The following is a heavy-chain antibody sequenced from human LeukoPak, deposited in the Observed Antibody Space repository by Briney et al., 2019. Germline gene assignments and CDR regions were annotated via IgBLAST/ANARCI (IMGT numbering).Heavy chain of an antibody. CDR1: GFTLRNYW. CDR2: MNEDGTDK. J-gene: IGHJ3*02. Sequence: GGSLRPSCAASGFTLRNYWMSWVRQAPGKGPEWVANMNEDGTDKNYVDSVKGRFTISRDNAKNSLYLQMNSLRAEDTAVYYCAREGSSGWVAFDIWGQGTMVTVSS. V-gene: IGHV3-7*01. CDR3: AREGSSGWVAFDI. D-gene: IGHD6-19*01.